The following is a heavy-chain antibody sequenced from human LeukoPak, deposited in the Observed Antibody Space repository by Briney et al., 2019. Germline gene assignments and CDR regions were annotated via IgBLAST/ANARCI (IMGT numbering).Heavy chain of an antibody. D-gene: IGHD2-15*01. V-gene: IGHV3-30*02. CDR1: GFTFSSYG. Sequence: PGGSLRLSCAASGFTFSSYGMHWVRQAPGKGLEWVAFIRYDGSNKYYADSVKGRFTISRDNSKNTLYLQMNSLRAEDTAVYYCAKDRNKYCSGGSCYLDYWGQGTLVTVSS. J-gene: IGHJ4*02. CDR2: IRYDGSNK. CDR3: AKDRNKYCSGGSCYLDY.